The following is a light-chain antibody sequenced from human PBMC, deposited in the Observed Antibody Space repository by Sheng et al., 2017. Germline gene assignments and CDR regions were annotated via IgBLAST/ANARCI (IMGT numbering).Light chain of an antibody. V-gene: IGKV1-39*01. J-gene: IGKJ4*01. CDR1: QTIKNY. CDR3: QQSYSTPLT. CDR2: SAS. Sequence: DIQMTQSPSSLSASVGDRVTITCRVSQTIKNYLHWYQQKPGKAPKLLIYSASNLESGVPSRFSGSESGTDFTLSINSLQPEDFATYYCQQSYSTPLTFGGGTKVEVK.